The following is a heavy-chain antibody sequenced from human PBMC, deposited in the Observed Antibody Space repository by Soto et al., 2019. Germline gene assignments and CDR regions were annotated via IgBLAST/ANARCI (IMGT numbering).Heavy chain of an antibody. J-gene: IGHJ6*02. CDR1: GFTFDDYA. Sequence: GGSLRLSCAASGFTFDDYAMHWVRQAPGKGLEWVSGISWNSGSIGYADSVKGRFTISRDNAKNSLYLQMNSLRAEDTALYYCEKDIYTWGPARGIDVWGQGTTVPVSS. CDR3: EKDIYTWGPARGIDV. D-gene: IGHD3-16*01. CDR2: ISWNSGSI. V-gene: IGHV3-9*01.